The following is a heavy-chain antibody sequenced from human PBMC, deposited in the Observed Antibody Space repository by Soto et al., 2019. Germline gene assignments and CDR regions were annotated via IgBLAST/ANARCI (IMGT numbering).Heavy chain of an antibody. CDR1: GFTFSSYG. CDR2: ISYDGSNK. D-gene: IGHD5-18*01. J-gene: IGHJ4*02. CDR3: AKDRADTAMVTGDY. Sequence: VQLVESGGGVVQPGRSLRLSCAASGFTFSSYGMHWVRQAPGKGLEWVAVISYDGSNKYYADSVKGRFTISRDNSKNTLYLQMNSLRAEDTAVYYCAKDRADTAMVTGDYWGQGTLVTVSS. V-gene: IGHV3-30*18.